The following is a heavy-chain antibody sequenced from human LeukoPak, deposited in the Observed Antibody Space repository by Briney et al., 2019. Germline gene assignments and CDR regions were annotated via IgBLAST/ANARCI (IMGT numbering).Heavy chain of an antibody. CDR1: GFTFSSYS. Sequence: GGSLRLSCAASGFTFSSYSMNWVRQAPVKGLEWVSSISSSSSYIYYADSVKGRFTISRDNAKNSLYLQMNSLRAEDTALYYCARDKGIMITFGGVTRSDAFDIWGQGTMVTVSS. D-gene: IGHD3-16*01. J-gene: IGHJ3*02. CDR3: ARDKGIMITFGGVTRSDAFDI. V-gene: IGHV3-21*04. CDR2: ISSSSSYI.